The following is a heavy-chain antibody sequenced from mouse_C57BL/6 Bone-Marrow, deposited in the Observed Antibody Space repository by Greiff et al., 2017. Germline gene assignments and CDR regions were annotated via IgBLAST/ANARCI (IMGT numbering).Heavy chain of an antibody. CDR1: GFTFSDYY. CDR2: ISNGGGST. V-gene: IGHV5-12*01. Sequence: DVHLVESGGGLVQPGGSLKLSCAASGFTFSDYYMYWVRQTPEKRLEWVAYISNGGGSTYYPDTVKGRFTISRDNAKNTLYLQMSRLKSEDTAMYYCARQGYYGSSFDYWGQGTTLTVSS. J-gene: IGHJ2*01. D-gene: IGHD1-1*01. CDR3: ARQGYYGSSFDY.